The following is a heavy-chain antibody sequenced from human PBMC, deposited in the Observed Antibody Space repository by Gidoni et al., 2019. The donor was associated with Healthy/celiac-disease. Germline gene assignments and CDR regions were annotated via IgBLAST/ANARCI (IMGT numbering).Heavy chain of an antibody. Sequence: EVQLLESGGGLVQPGGSLRLSCAASGFTFSSHAMSWVRRAPGKGLGWVSAISGSGGSTYYADSVKGRFTISRDNSKNTLYLQMNSLRAEDTAVYYCAKSLRFLEWLFGEQEYYYYGMDVWGQGTTVTVSS. J-gene: IGHJ6*02. D-gene: IGHD3-3*01. CDR1: GFTFSSHA. V-gene: IGHV3-23*01. CDR3: AKSLRFLEWLFGEQEYYYYGMDV. CDR2: ISGSGGST.